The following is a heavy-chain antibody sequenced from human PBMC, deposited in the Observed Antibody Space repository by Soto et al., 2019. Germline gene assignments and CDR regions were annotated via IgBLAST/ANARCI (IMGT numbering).Heavy chain of an antibody. CDR2: ISGYNGNT. J-gene: IGHJ4*02. CDR1: GYTFTSYG. Sequence: ASVKVSCKASGYTFTSYGISWARHAPGQGLEWMGWISGYNGNTKYAQKLQGRVTVTTDTSTSTAYMELRSLISDDTAVYYCARTTAYETSGYYYHTYWGQGTQVTGSS. D-gene: IGHD3-22*01. V-gene: IGHV1-18*01. CDR3: ARTTAYETSGYYYHTY.